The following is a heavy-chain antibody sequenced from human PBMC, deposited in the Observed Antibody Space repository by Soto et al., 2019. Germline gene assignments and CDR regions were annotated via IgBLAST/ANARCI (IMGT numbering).Heavy chain of an antibody. CDR1: GGSISSGGYY. CDR2: TYYSGST. CDR3: AGYCSGGSCYDRPFDY. J-gene: IGHJ4*02. Sequence: SETLSLTCTVSGGSISSGGYYWSWIRQHPGKGLEWIGYTYYSGSTYYNPSLKSRVTISVDTSKNQFSLKLSSVTAADTAVYYCAGYCSGGSCYDRPFDYWGQGTLVTVSS. V-gene: IGHV4-31*03. D-gene: IGHD2-15*01.